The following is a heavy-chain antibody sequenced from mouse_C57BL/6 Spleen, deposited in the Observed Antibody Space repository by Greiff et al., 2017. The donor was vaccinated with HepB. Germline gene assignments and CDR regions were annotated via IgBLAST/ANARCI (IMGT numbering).Heavy chain of an antibody. CDR2: IHPNSGST. CDR1: GYTFTSYW. Sequence: QVQLQQPGAELVKPGASVKLSCKASGYTFTSYWMHWVKQRPGQGLEWIGMIHPNSGSTNYNEKFKSKATLTVDKSSSTAYMQLSSLTSEDSAVYYCAREGGYGYADGYAMDYWGQGTSVTVSS. V-gene: IGHV1-64*01. CDR3: AREGGYGYADGYAMDY. D-gene: IGHD2-2*01. J-gene: IGHJ4*01.